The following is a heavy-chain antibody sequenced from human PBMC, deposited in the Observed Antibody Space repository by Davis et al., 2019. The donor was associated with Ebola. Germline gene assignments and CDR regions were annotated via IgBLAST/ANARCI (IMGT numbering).Heavy chain of an antibody. J-gene: IGHJ4*02. CDR3: ARGGYNNDY. D-gene: IGHD5-24*01. V-gene: IGHV3-30*19. CDR2: IWYDGSNK. CDR1: GFTFSSYG. Sequence: GESLKISCAASGFTFSSYGMHWVRQAPGKGLEWVAVIWYDGSNKYYADSVKGRFTISRDNSKNTLYVQMNSLRAEDTAVYYCARGGYNNDYWGQGLLVTVSS.